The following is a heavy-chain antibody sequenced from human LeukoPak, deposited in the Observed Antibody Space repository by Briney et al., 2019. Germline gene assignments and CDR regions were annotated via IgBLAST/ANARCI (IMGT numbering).Heavy chain of an antibody. J-gene: IGHJ4*02. Sequence: PSETLSLTCTVSGGSISSYYWSWIRQPPGKGLEWIGYIYYSGSTNYNPSLKSRVTISVDTSKNQFSLKLSSVTAADTAVYYCARHTSSGWYYSDYWGQGTLVTVSS. D-gene: IGHD6-13*01. V-gene: IGHV4-59*08. CDR2: IYYSGST. CDR3: ARHTSSGWYYSDY. CDR1: GGSISSYY.